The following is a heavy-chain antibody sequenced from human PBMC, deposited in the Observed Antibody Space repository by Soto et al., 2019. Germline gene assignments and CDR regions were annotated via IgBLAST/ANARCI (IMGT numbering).Heavy chain of an antibody. Sequence: GGSLRLSCAASGFTFSDFYVSWVRQAPGKGLEWISFISLGDSYKKTADSVKGRFTISRDNANNSLYLQMDSLRAEDTAVYYCVRESRTDEDGYDARGYYFDYWGQGTLVTVSS. D-gene: IGHD5-12*01. CDR3: VRESRTDEDGYDARGYYFDY. J-gene: IGHJ4*02. CDR1: GFTFSDFY. V-gene: IGHV3-11*06. CDR2: ISLGDSYK.